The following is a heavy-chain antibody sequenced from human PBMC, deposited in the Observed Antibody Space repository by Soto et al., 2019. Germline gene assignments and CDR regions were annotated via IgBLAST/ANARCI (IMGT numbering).Heavy chain of an antibody. CDR1: GYSFTSYW. CDR3: ASLPIPRKRMIVVRGSAFDI. J-gene: IGHJ3*02. CDR2: IYPGDSDT. V-gene: IGHV5-51*01. D-gene: IGHD3-22*01. Sequence: GESLKISCKGSGYSFTSYWIGWVRQMPGKGLECMGIIYPGDSDTRYSPSFQGQVTISADKSISTAYLQWSSLKASDTAMYYCASLPIPRKRMIVVRGSAFDIWGQGTMVTVSS.